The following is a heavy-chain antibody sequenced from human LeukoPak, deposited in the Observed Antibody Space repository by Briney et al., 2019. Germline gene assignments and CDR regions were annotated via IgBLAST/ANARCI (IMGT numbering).Heavy chain of an antibody. CDR1: GDSISSSTW. J-gene: IGHJ3*02. CDR3: ARGHNENRYKSTIDI. CDR2: IYHSGST. V-gene: IGHV4-4*02. D-gene: IGHD1-1*01. Sequence: PSETLSLTCGVSGDSISSSTWWNWVRRPPGKGLEWIGEIYHSGSTNSNPSLKSRVIISVDKTKNQFSLKLNSVTAADTAMYYCARGHNENRYKSTIDIWGQGTMVTVSS.